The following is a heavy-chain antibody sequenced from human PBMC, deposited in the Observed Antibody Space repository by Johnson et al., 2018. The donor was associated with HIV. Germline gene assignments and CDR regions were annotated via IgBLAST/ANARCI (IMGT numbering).Heavy chain of an antibody. CDR2: TAHDESIT. J-gene: IGHJ3*02. D-gene: IGHD3-22*01. CDR1: GFTFANYG. V-gene: IGHV3-30*02. Sequence: QVQLVESGGGVVRPGGSPRLSCAASGFTFANYGMHWVRQAPGKGLEWVAFTAHDESITHYADSVKGRFTMSRDNSKSTLNLQMNSLRAEDTAVYYCAKEPVVVIHAGGAFDIWGQGTMVTVSS. CDR3: AKEPVVVIHAGGAFDI.